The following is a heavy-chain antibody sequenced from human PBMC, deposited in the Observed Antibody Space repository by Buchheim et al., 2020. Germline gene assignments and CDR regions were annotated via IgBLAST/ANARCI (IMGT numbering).Heavy chain of an antibody. V-gene: IGHV1-46*01. CDR2: INPSGGST. CDR3: ARERFSRGDYYYYGMDV. J-gene: IGHJ6*02. Sequence: QVQLVQSGAEVKKPGASVKVSCKASGYTFTSYYMHWVRQAPGQGLEWMGIINPSGGSTSYAQKFQGRVNMTRDTYTSTDYMELSSLRSEDTAVYYCARERFSRGDYYYYGMDVWGQGTT. D-gene: IGHD2/OR15-2a*01. CDR1: GYTFTSYY.